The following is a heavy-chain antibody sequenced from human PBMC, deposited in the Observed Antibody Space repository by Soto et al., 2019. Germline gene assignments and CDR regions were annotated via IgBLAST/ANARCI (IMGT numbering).Heavy chain of an antibody. Sequence: PGGSLRLSCAASGFTFSSYEMNWVRQAPGKGLEWVSYISSSGSTIYYADSVKGRFTISRDNAKNSLYLQMNSLRAEDTAVYYCASDSGSSGYYNAFDYWGQGTLVTVSS. CDR2: ISSSGSTI. CDR1: GFTFSSYE. CDR3: ASDSGSSGYYNAFDY. D-gene: IGHD3-22*01. V-gene: IGHV3-48*03. J-gene: IGHJ4*02.